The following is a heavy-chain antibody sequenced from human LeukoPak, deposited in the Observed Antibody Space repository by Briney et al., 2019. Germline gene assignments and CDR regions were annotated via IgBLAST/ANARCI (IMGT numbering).Heavy chain of an antibody. Sequence: PGGSLRLSCAASGITFRSYAMSWVRQAPGRGLEWVSIISDSGGVTYYADSVKGRFTISRDNAKNTLYLQMNSLRAEDTAVYYCARDEYYYDSSGYSWFDPWGQGTLVTVSS. J-gene: IGHJ5*02. CDR1: GITFRSYA. D-gene: IGHD3-22*01. CDR2: ISDSGGVT. CDR3: ARDEYYYDSSGYSWFDP. V-gene: IGHV3-23*01.